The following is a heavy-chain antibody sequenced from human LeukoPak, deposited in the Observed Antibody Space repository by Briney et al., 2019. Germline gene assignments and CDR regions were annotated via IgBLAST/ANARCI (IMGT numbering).Heavy chain of an antibody. CDR3: ARDRRELERRWFDP. J-gene: IGHJ5*02. CDR1: GYTFTGYY. CDR2: INPNSGDI. Sequence: ASVKVSCKASGYTFTGYYMQWVRQAPGQGLEWMGRINPNSGDIDYAQKFQGRVTMTRDTSISTGYMELSRLTSDDTAVYYCARDRRELERRWFDPWGQGTLVTVSS. V-gene: IGHV1-2*06. D-gene: IGHD1-1*01.